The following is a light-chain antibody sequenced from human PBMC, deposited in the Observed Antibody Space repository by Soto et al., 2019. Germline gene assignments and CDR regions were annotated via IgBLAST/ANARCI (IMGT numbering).Light chain of an antibody. J-gene: IGKJ1*01. CDR2: SSS. V-gene: IGKV1-39*01. Sequence: DIQLTPSPSSLSASVGDRVTIACRASQTISNFLNWYQGKPGKPPKLLIYSSSTLQSGVPSRFSGSGSGTDFTLTINGLQPEDFASYWCQQSYNLPRTFGPGTKVDIK. CDR1: QTISNF. CDR3: QQSYNLPRT.